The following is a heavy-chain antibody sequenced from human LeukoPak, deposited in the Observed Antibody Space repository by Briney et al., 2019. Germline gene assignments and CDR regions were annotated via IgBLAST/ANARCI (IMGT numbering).Heavy chain of an antibody. V-gene: IGHV3-48*01. Sequence: GGSLRLSCAASGFTFSSYSMNWVRQAPGKGLEWVSYISSSSSTIYYADSVKGRFTISRDNAKNSLYLQMNSLRAEDTAVYYCARDHLTLAYWGQGTLVTVSS. J-gene: IGHJ4*02. CDR2: ISSSSSTI. CDR1: GFTFSSYS. D-gene: IGHD4-23*01. CDR3: ARDHLTLAY.